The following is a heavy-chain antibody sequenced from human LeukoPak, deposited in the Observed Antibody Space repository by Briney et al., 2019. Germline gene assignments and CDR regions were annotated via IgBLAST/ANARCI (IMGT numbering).Heavy chain of an antibody. CDR1: GFTFSSHW. Sequence: EGSLRLSCAASGFTFSSHWMSWVRQAPGKGLEWVANIKQEGTEKYYVDSVKGRFTISRDNAKNSLYLQMNSLRAEDTAVYYCARETYSSGWYYVDYWGQGTLVTV. V-gene: IGHV3-7*01. J-gene: IGHJ4*02. CDR2: IKQEGTEK. CDR3: ARETYSSGWYYVDY. D-gene: IGHD6-19*01.